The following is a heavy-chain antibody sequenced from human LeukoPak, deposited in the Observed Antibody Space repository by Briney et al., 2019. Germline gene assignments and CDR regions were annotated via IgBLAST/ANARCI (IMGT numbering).Heavy chain of an antibody. CDR2: IRTSGGVV. CDR3: VRDQFYAFGV. CDR1: GFTFTSYT. J-gene: IGHJ3*01. V-gene: IGHV3-48*02. Sequence: PGGSLRLSCAASGFTFTSYTMNWVRQAPGKGLEWISYIRTSGGVVSYTDSVRGRFTISTDSAKNSLYLQMNSLRDDDTAVYYCVRDQFYAFGVWGQGTMVTVSS.